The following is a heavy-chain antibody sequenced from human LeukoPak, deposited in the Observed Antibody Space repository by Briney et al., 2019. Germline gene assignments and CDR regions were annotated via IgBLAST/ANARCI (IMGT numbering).Heavy chain of an antibody. CDR1: GDSINRYY. J-gene: IGHJ4*02. D-gene: IGHD6-13*01. V-gene: IGHV4-59*01. CDR2: THYTGNN. Sequence: SETLSLTCEVSGDSINRYYWNWIRRPPGKALEWIGYTHYTGNNKYNPSLKSRVSMSVDVPKKQLTLKLSSVTAADTAVYYCARWSSSWKAYDCWGQGTLVSVSS. CDR3: ARWSSSWKAYDC.